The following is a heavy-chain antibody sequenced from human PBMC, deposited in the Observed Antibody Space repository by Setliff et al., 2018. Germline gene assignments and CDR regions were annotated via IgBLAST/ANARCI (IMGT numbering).Heavy chain of an antibody. V-gene: IGHV3-33*01. CDR2: FWANGNNK. CDR1: GFTFSYYG. Sequence: GGSLRLSCAASGFTFSYYGIHWVRQAPGKGLEWVAVFWANGNNKYYADSVKGRFTISRDNSQNTVYLQMDSLRAEDTAVYYCARDNDTPANAFDIWGQGTMVTVSS. D-gene: IGHD3-22*01. CDR3: ARDNDTPANAFDI. J-gene: IGHJ3*02.